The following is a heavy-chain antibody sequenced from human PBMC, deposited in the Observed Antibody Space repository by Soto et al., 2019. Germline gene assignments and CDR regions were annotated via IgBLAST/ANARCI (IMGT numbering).Heavy chain of an antibody. J-gene: IGHJ4*02. V-gene: IGHV3-23*01. CDR1: GFTFSNYA. Sequence: EVQLLESGGGLVQPGGSLRLSCAASGFTFSNYAMTWVRQAPGKGLEWVSAISGNSRDTFFADSVKGRFTISRDNSEKSLYLQMNNLRAEDTAVYYCAKASSISWGVFNSWGQGTLTTVSS. CDR2: ISGNSRDT. CDR3: AKASSISWGVFNS. D-gene: IGHD6-13*01.